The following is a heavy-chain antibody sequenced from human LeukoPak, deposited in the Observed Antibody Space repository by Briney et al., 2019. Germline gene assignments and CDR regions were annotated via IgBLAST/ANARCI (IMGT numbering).Heavy chain of an antibody. D-gene: IGHD4-17*01. CDR1: GYTFTSYD. Sequence: ASVKVSCKASGYTFTSYDINWVRQATGKGLKWMGWINPNDGDTNYAQNFQGRVTMTRDTSISTAYMELSSLTSDDTAVYYCARVRDYRYYYYMDVWGKGTTVTISS. CDR2: INPNDGDT. J-gene: IGHJ6*03. CDR3: ARVRDYRYYYYMDV. V-gene: IGHV1-2*02.